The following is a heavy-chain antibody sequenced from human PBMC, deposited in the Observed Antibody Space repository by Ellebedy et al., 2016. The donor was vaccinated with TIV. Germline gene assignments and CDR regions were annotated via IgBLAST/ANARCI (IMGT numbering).Heavy chain of an antibody. D-gene: IGHD3-9*01. V-gene: IGHV5-51*01. CDR1: GYNFTNYW. Sequence: PGGSLRLSCQGSGYNFTNYWIAWVRQMPGKGLEWMGIIYPGDSDTRYSPSFQGQVTISADKSISTAYLQWSSLKASDTAMYYCARWSIYYDILTGRGGLDVWGQGTTVTVSS. J-gene: IGHJ6*02. CDR2: IYPGDSDT. CDR3: ARWSIYYDILTGRGGLDV.